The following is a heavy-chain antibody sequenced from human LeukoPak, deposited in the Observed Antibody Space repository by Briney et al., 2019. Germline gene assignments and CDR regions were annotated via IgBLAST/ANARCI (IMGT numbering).Heavy chain of an antibody. D-gene: IGHD2-21*02. CDR2: INPNSGGT. Sequence: GASVKVSCKASGYTFTGYYMHWVRQAPGQGLEWVGWINPNSGGTSYAQKFQGRVTMTRDTSISTAYMDLSRLRSGDTAVYYCARGVTARGFYYYMDVWGKGTTVTISS. CDR1: GYTFTGYY. J-gene: IGHJ6*03. V-gene: IGHV1-2*02. CDR3: ARGVTARGFYYYMDV.